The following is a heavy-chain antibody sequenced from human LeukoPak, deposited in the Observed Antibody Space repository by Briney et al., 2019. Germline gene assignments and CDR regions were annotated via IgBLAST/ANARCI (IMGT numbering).Heavy chain of an antibody. Sequence: PSETLSLTCTVSGGSISSYYWSWIRQPPGKGLEWIGYIYYSGSTNYNPSLKSRVTISVDTSKNQFSLKLSSVTAADTAVYYCARDLMGYSGSYYYYYYMDVWGKGTTVTVSS. V-gene: IGHV4-59*12. CDR2: IYYSGST. CDR3: ARDLMGYSGSYYYYYYMDV. CDR1: GGSISSYY. J-gene: IGHJ6*03. D-gene: IGHD1-26*01.